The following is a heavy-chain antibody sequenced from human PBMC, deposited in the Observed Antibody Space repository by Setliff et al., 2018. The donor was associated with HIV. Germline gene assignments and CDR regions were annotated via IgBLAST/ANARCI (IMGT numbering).Heavy chain of an antibody. CDR3: VRGGSWGII. CDR1: GGSISNSRYY. Sequence: SETLSLTCTVSGGSISNSRYYWSWIRQPPGKGLEWIGSIYYSGSTYYNPSLKSRVTISVDTSKNQFSLNLSSVTAADTAVYYCVRGGSWGIIWGQGTVVTVSS. CDR2: IYYSGST. D-gene: IGHD3-16*01. V-gene: IGHV4-39*01. J-gene: IGHJ3*02.